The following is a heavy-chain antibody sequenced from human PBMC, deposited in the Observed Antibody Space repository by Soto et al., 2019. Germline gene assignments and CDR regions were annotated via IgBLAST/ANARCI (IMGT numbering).Heavy chain of an antibody. CDR2: LNYDGSST. CDR3: VRSSLVCLDY. CDR1: GFTLSHYW. V-gene: IGHV3-74*01. J-gene: IGHJ4*01. Sequence: EVQLLESGGGLVQPVGTLTLSCAASGFTLSHYWMHWVRQVPGRGLVWAARLNYDGSSTHYADSVRGRFTIARDNAKLTLYLQMSTLTVKDTAIYYCVRSSLVCLDYWGHVPVVTVSS. D-gene: IGHD2-2*01.